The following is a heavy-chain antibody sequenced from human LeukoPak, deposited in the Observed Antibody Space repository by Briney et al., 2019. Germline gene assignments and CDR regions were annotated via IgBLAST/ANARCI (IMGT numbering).Heavy chain of an antibody. J-gene: IGHJ4*02. CDR2: INPNSGGT. CDR1: GYTFTGYY. D-gene: IGHD6-6*01. CDR3: ARAAGQLVRTSFDY. V-gene: IGHV1-2*02. Sequence: GASVKVSCKASGYTFTGYYMHWVRQAPGQGLEWMGWINPNSGGTNYAQKFQGRVTMTGDTSISTAYMELSRLRSDDTAVYYCARAAGQLVRTSFDYWGQGTLVTVSS.